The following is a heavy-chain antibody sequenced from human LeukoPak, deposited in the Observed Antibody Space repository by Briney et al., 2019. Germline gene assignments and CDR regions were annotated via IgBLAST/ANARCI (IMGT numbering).Heavy chain of an antibody. Sequence: SETLSLTCTVSGGSISSGGYYWSWIRQHPGKGLEWIGYIYYSGSTYYNPSLKSRVTISVDTSKNQFSLKLSSVTAADTAVHYCARALYGDYVGYFDYWGQGTLVTVSS. D-gene: IGHD4-17*01. CDR3: ARALYGDYVGYFDY. CDR2: IYYSGST. J-gene: IGHJ4*02. V-gene: IGHV4-31*03. CDR1: GGSISSGGYY.